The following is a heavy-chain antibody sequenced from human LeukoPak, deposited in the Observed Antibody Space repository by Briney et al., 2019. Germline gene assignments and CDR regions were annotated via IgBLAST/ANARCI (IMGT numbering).Heavy chain of an antibody. D-gene: IGHD1-1*01. V-gene: IGHV3-30-3*01. J-gene: IGHJ1*01. Sequence: GGSLRLSCAASGFTFSSYAMQWVRQAPGKGRGWVAVISYEGSNKFYGDSGKGRFTISRDHSKKTLYLQGNSERAEDTGLYLCARAPVSIALQIDSAYWGQGPLVPLPS. CDR2: ISYEGSNK. CDR3: ARAPVSIALQIDSAY. CDR1: GFTFSSYA.